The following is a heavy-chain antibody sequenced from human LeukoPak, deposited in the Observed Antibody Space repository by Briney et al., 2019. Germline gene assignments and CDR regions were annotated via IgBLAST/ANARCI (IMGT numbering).Heavy chain of an antibody. V-gene: IGHV4-39*01. D-gene: IGHD4-23*01. CDR1: DGSISSSGYY. CDR3: AGNYGGNSGYFDY. CDR2: IDYSGST. Sequence: PSETLSLTCTVSDGSISSSGYYWGWIRQPPGKGLEWIGSIDYSGSTYYNPSLKSRVTVSVDTSKNQFSLKLSSATAADTAVYYCAGNYGGNSGYFDYWGQGTLVTVSS. J-gene: IGHJ4*02.